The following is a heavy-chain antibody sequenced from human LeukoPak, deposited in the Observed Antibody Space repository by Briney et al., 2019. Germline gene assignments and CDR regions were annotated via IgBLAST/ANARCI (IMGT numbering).Heavy chain of an antibody. J-gene: IGHJ5*02. D-gene: IGHD6-6*01. CDR3: ARVALYSSSSYWSDP. CDR2: IYYSGST. CDR1: GGSISSYY. Sequence: KPSETLSLTCTVSGGSISSYYWSWIRQPPGKGLEWIGYIYYSGSTNYNPSLKSRVTISVDTSKNQFSLKLSSVTAADTAVYYCARVALYSSSSYWSDPWGQGTLVTVSS. V-gene: IGHV4-59*01.